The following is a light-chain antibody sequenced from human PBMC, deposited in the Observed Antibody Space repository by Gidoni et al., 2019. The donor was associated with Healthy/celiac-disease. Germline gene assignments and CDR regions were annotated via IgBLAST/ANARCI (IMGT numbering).Light chain of an antibody. V-gene: IGKV3-11*01. J-gene: IGKJ4*01. CDR3: QQRSNWSPLT. CDR2: DAS. Sequence: LVLTQSPSTLSLSPGERATLSFRASQRVSSYLAWYQQKTGQDPRLLIYDASNRANGIPARFSGSGSGTDFTITISSLEPEDFAVYYCQQRSNWSPLTFGGGTKVEIK. CDR1: QRVSSY.